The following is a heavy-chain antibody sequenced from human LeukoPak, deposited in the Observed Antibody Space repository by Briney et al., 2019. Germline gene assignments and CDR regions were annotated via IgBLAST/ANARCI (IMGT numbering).Heavy chain of an antibody. CDR1: GGSISSGGYY. D-gene: IGHD3-22*01. J-gene: IGHJ4*02. V-gene: IGHV4-30-2*01. Sequence: SETLSLTCTVSGGSISSGGYYWSWIRQPPGKGLEWIGYIYHSGSTYYNPSLKSRVTISVDRSKNQFSLKLSSVTAADTAVYYCAREIGYYDSSGYYYFDYWGQGTLVTVSS. CDR3: AREIGYYDSSGYYYFDY. CDR2: IYHSGST.